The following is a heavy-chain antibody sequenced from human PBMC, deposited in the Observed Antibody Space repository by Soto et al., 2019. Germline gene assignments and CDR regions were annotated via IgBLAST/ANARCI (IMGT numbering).Heavy chain of an antibody. CDR3: ARVAAAGPDAFDI. J-gene: IGHJ3*02. CDR1: GCTFTSYA. CDR2: INTNTGNP. V-gene: IGHV7-4-1*01. D-gene: IGHD6-13*01. Sequence: ASVRVSCQASGCTFTSYAMNWVRQAPGQGLEWMGWINTNTGNPTYAQGFTGRFVFSLDTSVSTAYLQICSLKAGDTAVYYCARVAAAGPDAFDIWGQGTMVTVSS.